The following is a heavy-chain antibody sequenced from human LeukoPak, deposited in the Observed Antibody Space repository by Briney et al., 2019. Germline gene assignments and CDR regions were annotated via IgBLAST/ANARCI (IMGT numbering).Heavy chain of an antibody. CDR1: GGSISSYY. CDR3: ARRLILTGYGDAFDI. V-gene: IGHV4-59*08. J-gene: IGHJ3*02. D-gene: IGHD3-9*01. Sequence: SETLSLTCTVSGGSISSYYWSWIRQPPGKGLEWIGYIYYSGSTNYNPSLKSRVTISVDTSKNQFSLKLSSVTAADTAVYYCARRLILTGYGDAFDIWGQGTMVTVSS. CDR2: IYYSGST.